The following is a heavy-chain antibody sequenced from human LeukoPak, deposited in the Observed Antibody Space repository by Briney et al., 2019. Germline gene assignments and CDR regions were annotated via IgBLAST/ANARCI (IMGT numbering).Heavy chain of an antibody. CDR3: ARRGYGYGYLDY. D-gene: IGHD5-18*01. CDR1: GFIFGDYS. V-gene: IGHV3-49*04. Sequence: PGRSLRLSCTASGFIFGDYSMSWVRQAPGKGLEWVAFIRTKVYGGTTEYAASMKGRFTISRDDSESIAYLQMNSLKTEDTAVYCCARRGYGYGYLDYWGQGTLVTVSS. CDR2: IRTKVYGGTT. J-gene: IGHJ4*02.